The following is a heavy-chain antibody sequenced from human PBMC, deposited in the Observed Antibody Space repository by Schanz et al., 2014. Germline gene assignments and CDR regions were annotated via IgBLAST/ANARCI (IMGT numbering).Heavy chain of an antibody. D-gene: IGHD7-27*01. CDR1: GFTFSTYW. CDR2: IKTKSEGGTT. CDR3: ASRWGI. J-gene: IGHJ3*02. Sequence: EVQLVESGGCLVQPGGSLRLSCAASGFTFSTYWMSWVRQAPGKGLEWVGRIKTKSEGGTTDYAAPVKGRFTISRGDSENTLYLQMNNLKTEDTAVYYCASRWGIWGQGTMVTVSS. V-gene: IGHV3-15*01.